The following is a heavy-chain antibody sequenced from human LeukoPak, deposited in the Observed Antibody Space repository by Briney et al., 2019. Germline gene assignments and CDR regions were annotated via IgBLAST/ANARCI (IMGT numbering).Heavy chain of an antibody. J-gene: IGHJ4*02. V-gene: IGHV3-23*01. Sequence: PGGSLRLSCAASGFTFSSYAMSWVRQAPGKGLEWVSAISGSGTNTYSADSVKGRFTISRDNSNNTLFLQMDSLRADDTAVYYCAKDRGSITIFGVVAPHFDYWGQGTLATVSS. D-gene: IGHD3-3*01. CDR3: AKDRGSITIFGVVAPHFDY. CDR2: ISGSGTNT. CDR1: GFTFSSYA.